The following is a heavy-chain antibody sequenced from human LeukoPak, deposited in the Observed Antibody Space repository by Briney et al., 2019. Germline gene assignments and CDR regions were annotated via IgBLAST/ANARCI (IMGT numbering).Heavy chain of an antibody. J-gene: IGHJ6*03. CDR2: INHSGST. CDR3: ASTQEMYYYYYMDV. CDR1: GRSFSGYY. V-gene: IGHV4-34*01. Sequence: PSETLSLTCAVYGRSFSGYYWSWIRQPPGKGLEWIGEINHSGSTNYNPSLKSRVTISVDTSKNQFSLKLSSVTAADTAVYYCASTQEMYYYYYMDVWGKGTTVTVSS. D-gene: IGHD5-24*01.